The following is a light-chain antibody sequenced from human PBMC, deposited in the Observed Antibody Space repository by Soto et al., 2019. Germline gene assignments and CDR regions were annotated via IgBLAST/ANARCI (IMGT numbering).Light chain of an antibody. J-gene: IGKJ5*01. CDR2: DAS. CDR1: QSVSSY. Sequence: EIVLTQSPATLSLSPGERATLSCRASQSVSSYLAWYQQKAGQAPRLLIYDASNRATGIPARFSGSGSGKDFTLAISSLEPEDFAVYYCQQRSNWPPGRFITCGQGTRLEIK. V-gene: IGKV3-11*01. CDR3: QQRSNWPPGRFIT.